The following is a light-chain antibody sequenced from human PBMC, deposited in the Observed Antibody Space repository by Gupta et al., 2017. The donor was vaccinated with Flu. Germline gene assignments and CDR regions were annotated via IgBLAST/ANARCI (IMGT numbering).Light chain of an antibody. CDR2: GAS. CDR1: QSVSSN. CDR3: QQYKNWPPNT. V-gene: IGKV3-15*01. Sequence: EIVMTQSPATLSVSPGERATLSCRASQSVSSNLAWYQQKPGQAPRLLIYGASTRATGIPARFSGSGYGTEFTPTISSRQSEDFAVYYCQQYKNWPPNTFGQGTKMEIK. J-gene: IGKJ2*01.